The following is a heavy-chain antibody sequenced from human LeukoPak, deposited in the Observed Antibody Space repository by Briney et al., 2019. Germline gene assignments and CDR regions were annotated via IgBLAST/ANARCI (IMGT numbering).Heavy chain of an antibody. D-gene: IGHD3-10*01. V-gene: IGHV1-18*01. Sequence: PAASVKVSCTASGYTFTNYGISWVRQAPGQGLEWMGWISGYNGNTNYAQKLQGRVTMTTDTSTSTAYMEPRSLRSDDTAVYYCARDYASGSYYNPRFQFDYWGQGTLVTVS. CDR3: ARDYASGSYYNPRFQFDY. CDR2: ISGYNGNT. J-gene: IGHJ4*02. CDR1: GYTFTNYG.